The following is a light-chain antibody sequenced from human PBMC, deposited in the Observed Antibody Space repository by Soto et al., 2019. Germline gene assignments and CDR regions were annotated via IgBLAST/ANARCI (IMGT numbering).Light chain of an antibody. V-gene: IGKV3-11*01. CDR2: DAS. CDR3: QQRSNWPLT. Sequence: EIVLRQSPATLSMSPGERATLSCRASQNIDSFLVWYQQKPGQAPRLLIYDASKRATGIPARFSGSGSGTDFTLTISSLEPEDFAVYYCQQRSNWPLTFGGGTKVDIK. CDR1: QNIDSF. J-gene: IGKJ4*01.